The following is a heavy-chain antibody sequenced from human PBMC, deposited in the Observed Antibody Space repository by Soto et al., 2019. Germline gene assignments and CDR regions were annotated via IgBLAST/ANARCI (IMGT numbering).Heavy chain of an antibody. Sequence: QVHLVESGGGVVRPGTSLRVSCSASEFSFNNYAVHWVRQAPGEGLDWVALISSDGNNKYYPDSVRGRFTISRDHSNNTVYLHMHSLRVDDTAVYYCATWTLPLSWNWLQSAAGKFDYWGQGTLVTVSS. V-gene: IGHV3-30-3*01. J-gene: IGHJ4*02. CDR3: ATWTLPLSWNWLQSAAGKFDY. D-gene: IGHD5-12*01. CDR1: EFSFNNYA. CDR2: ISSDGNNK.